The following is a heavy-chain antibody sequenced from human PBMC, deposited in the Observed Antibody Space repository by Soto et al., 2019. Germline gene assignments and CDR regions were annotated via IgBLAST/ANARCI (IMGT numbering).Heavy chain of an antibody. J-gene: IGHJ4*02. V-gene: IGHV5-51*01. CDR1: GYRFTTYG. CDR2: IYPGDFDT. Sequence: VECLNISCKGSGYRFTTYGIVWVIQMHGKGLEWMGIIYPGDFDTRYSPSFQGQVTISVDNSISTAYLQWSSLKSSDTAMYYCARASWAFLEPFHFDSWGQGTLVTVSS. CDR3: ARASWAFLEPFHFDS. D-gene: IGHD3-3*02.